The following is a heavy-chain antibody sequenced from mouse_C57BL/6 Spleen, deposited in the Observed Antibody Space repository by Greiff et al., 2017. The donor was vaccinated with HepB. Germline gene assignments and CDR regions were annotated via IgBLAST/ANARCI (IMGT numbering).Heavy chain of an antibody. V-gene: IGHV7-1*01. CDR2: SRNKANDYTT. CDR1: GFTFSDFY. Sequence: EVMLVDSGGGLVQSGRSLRLSCATSGFTFSDFYMEWVRQAPGKGLEWIAASRNKANDYTTEYSASVKGRFIVSRDTSQSILYLQMNALRAEDTAIYYCARDPHYYGSSYWYFDVWGTGTTVTVSS. D-gene: IGHD1-1*01. J-gene: IGHJ1*03. CDR3: ARDPHYYGSSYWYFDV.